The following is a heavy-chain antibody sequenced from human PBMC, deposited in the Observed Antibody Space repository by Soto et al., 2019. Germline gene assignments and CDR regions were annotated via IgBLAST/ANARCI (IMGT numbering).Heavy chain of an antibody. J-gene: IGHJ5*02. Sequence: QVQLVQSGAEVKKPGASVKVSCKASGYTFTSYDINWVRQATGQGLEWMGWMNPNSGNTGYAQKFQGRVTMTRNTSISTAYMVLSSLGSEDTAVYYCARGQYYDFWSGYRLFDPWGQGTLVTVSS. D-gene: IGHD3-3*01. CDR2: MNPNSGNT. CDR1: GYTFTSYD. V-gene: IGHV1-8*01. CDR3: ARGQYYDFWSGYRLFDP.